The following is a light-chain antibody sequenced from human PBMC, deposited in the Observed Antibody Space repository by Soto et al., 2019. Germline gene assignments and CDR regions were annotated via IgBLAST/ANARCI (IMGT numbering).Light chain of an antibody. CDR3: QQYNSCCS. Sequence: DIVMTQSPSTLSASVGDRVTITCRASQSISSWLAWYQQKPGKAPKLVIYKASSLESGVPSRFSGSGSWTEFTLTISSLQPDDFAPYYGQQYNSCCSFGQGTKVEI. CDR2: KAS. V-gene: IGKV1-5*03. CDR1: QSISSW. J-gene: IGKJ1*01.